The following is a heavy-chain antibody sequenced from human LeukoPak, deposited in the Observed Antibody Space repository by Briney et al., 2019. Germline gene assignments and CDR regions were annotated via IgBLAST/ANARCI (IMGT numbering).Heavy chain of an antibody. CDR2: IRGSGGNT. D-gene: IGHD3-9*01. CDR1: GFTFSSYA. Sequence: GGSLRLSCAASGFTFSSYAMSWVRQAPGKGLEWVSAIRGSGGNTYYADSVKGRFTISRDNSKNTLYLQMHSLRAEDTAVYYCAKQLRYFDWSDYWGQGTLVTVSS. V-gene: IGHV3-23*01. J-gene: IGHJ4*02. CDR3: AKQLRYFDWSDY.